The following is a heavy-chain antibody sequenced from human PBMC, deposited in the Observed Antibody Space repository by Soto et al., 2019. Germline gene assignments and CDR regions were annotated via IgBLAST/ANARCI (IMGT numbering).Heavy chain of an antibody. V-gene: IGHV4-59*01. CDR1: GGSISTYY. J-gene: IGHJ5*02. CDR2: IYHSGST. Sequence: QVQLQESGPGLVKPSETLSLTCTVSGGSISTYYWNWIRQPPGKGVEWIGSIYHSGSTSYNPSLKSRVTMSVDTSKNQFSLKLTSVTAADTAVYYCARTFYDSGSYYNSCFDPWGQGTLVTVSS. D-gene: IGHD3-10*01. CDR3: ARTFYDSGSYYNSCFDP.